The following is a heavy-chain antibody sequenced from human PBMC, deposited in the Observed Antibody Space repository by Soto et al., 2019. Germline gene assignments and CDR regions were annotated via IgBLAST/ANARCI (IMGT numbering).Heavy chain of an antibody. D-gene: IGHD3-3*01. CDR3: PRGTIYGVVPPDD. J-gene: IGHJ4*02. CDR2: TYYRSKWYN. V-gene: IGHV6-1*01. Sequence: PSQTLSLTCAISGDSVSSNSAAWNWIRQSPSRGLEWLGRTYYRSKWYNDYAVSVKIRITINPVTSKNQFSLQLNSVTPEDPAVYYWPRGTIYGVVPPDDSGERTLVTDSA. CDR1: GDSVSSNSAA.